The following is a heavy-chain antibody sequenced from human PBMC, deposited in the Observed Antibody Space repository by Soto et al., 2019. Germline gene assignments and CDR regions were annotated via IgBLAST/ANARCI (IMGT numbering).Heavy chain of an antibody. V-gene: IGHV4-34*01. D-gene: IGHD6-13*01. CDR2: INHSGST. J-gene: IGHJ4*02. Sequence: QVQLQQWGAGLLKPSETLSLTCAVYGGSFSGYSWSWIRQPPGQGLEWIGEINHSGSTNYNPSLKSRVPIPGDTSKNQFSLKLRSGTDADTAVYYCARRPSITSGSWYRGTKKYYFDYWGQGTLVTVSS. CDR3: ARRPSITSGSWYRGTKKYYFDY. CDR1: GGSFSGYS.